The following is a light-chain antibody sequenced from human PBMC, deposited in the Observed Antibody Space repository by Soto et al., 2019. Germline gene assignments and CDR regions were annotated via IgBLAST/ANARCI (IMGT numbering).Light chain of an antibody. CDR2: EVS. CDR3: SSYAGSNNFPYV. Sequence: QSALTQPPSASGSPGQSVSISCTGTISDVGGYNYVSWYQQHPGKAPKLMIYEVSKRPSGVPDRFSGSKSGNTASLTVSGLQAEDEADYYCSSYAGSNNFPYVFGTGTKVTVL. V-gene: IGLV2-8*01. J-gene: IGLJ1*01. CDR1: ISDVGGYNY.